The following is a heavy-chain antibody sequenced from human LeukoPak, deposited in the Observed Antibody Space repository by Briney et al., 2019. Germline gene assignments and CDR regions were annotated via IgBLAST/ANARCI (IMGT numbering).Heavy chain of an antibody. D-gene: IGHD2-8*01. CDR1: GVSVISSY. V-gene: IGHV4-59*02. CDR3: ARHNGVSYLDY. J-gene: IGHJ4*02. Sequence: SETLSLTCTVSGVSVISSYWSWVRQPPGKGLEYIGFIHHSGDTKYNPSLKSRVTMSVDTSKSQFSLRLSSVTAADSAVYYRARHNGVSYLDYWAQGTLVTVSS. CDR2: IHHSGDT.